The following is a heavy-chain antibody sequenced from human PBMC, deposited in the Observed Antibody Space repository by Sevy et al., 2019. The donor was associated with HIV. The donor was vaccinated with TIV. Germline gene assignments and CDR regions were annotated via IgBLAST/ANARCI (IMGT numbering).Heavy chain of an antibody. CDR3: ARGCGGDCYYYYYMDV. J-gene: IGHJ6*03. CDR1: GGSISSGSYY. V-gene: IGHV4-61*02. D-gene: IGHD2-21*02. CDR2: IYTSGST. Sequence: SETLSLTCTVSGGSISSGSYYWSWIRQPAGKGLEWIGRIYTSGSTNYNPSLKSRVTISVDTSKNQFSLKLSSVTAADTAVYYCARGCGGDCYYYYYMDVWGKGTTVTVSS.